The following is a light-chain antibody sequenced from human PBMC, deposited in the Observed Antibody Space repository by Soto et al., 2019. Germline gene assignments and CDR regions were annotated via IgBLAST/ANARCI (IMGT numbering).Light chain of an antibody. V-gene: IGKV1-27*01. CDR2: AAS. CDR3: QKYNNAPRT. J-gene: IGKJ1*01. Sequence: DIQMTQSPSSLSASVGDTVTITCRASQGISNYLAWYQQKTGQVPNLLIYAASTLQSGVPSRFSGSGSGTDFTLTISSLRPEDVATYFCQKYNNAPRTCGQGTKVEI. CDR1: QGISNY.